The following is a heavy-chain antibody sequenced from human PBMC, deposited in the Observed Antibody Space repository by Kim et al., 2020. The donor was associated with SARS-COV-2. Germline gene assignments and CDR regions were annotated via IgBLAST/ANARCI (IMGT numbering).Heavy chain of an antibody. V-gene: IGHV4-59*01. CDR3: ARVSHDYGDYFFDY. J-gene: IGHJ4*02. D-gene: IGHD4-17*01. Sequence: NPSIKSRATISVDTSKNQFSLKLGAVTAADTAVYYCARVSHDYGDYFFDYWGQGTLVTVSS.